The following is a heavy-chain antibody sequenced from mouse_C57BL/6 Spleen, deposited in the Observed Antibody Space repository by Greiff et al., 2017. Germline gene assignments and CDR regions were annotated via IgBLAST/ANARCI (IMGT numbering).Heavy chain of an antibody. J-gene: IGHJ2*01. D-gene: IGHD2-5*01. V-gene: IGHV1-81*01. Sequence: VQLQQSGAELARPGASVKLSCKASGYTFTSYGLSWVKQRTGQGLEWIGEIYPRSGNTYYNEKFKGKATLTADKSSSTAYMELRSLTSEDSAVYFCARGRRDYSNPDYWGQGTTLTVSS. CDR2: IYPRSGNT. CDR3: ARGRRDYSNPDY. CDR1: GYTFTSYG.